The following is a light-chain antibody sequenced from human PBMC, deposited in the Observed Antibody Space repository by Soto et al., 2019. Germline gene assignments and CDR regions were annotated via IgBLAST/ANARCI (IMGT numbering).Light chain of an antibody. V-gene: IGKV2-28*01. J-gene: IGKJ1*01. Sequence: DIVMTQSPLSLPVTPGEPASISCRSSQSLYSDGNNYLDWYLQKPGQSPQVLIYLGSNRASGVPDRFSGSGSGTDFTLKISRVEAEDGGAYFCMQRLQIPWTFGQGTKGDIK. CDR3: MQRLQIPWT. CDR2: LGS. CDR1: QSLYSDGNNY.